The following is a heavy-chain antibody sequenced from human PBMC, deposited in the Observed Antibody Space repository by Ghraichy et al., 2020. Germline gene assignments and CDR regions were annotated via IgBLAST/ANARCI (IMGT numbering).Heavy chain of an antibody. CDR1: GYTLTELS. CDR3: ATPIFGSYEPRGMDV. CDR2: FDPEDGET. Sequence: ASVKVSCKVSGYTLTELSMHWVRQAPGKGLEWMGGFDPEDGETIYAQKFQGRVTMTEDTSTDTAYMELSSLRSEDTAVYYCATPIFGSYEPRGMDVWGQGTTVTVSS. J-gene: IGHJ6*02. D-gene: IGHD1-26*01. V-gene: IGHV1-24*01.